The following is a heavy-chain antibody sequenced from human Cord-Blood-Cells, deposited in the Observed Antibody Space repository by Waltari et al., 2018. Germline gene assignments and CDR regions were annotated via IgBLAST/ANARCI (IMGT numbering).Heavy chain of an antibody. D-gene: IGHD6-19*01. V-gene: IGHV1-2*04. CDR3: ARAGPALSGWYDY. Sequence: QVQLVQSGAEVKKPGASVKVSCKASGYTFTGYYSVWVRQAPGQGLEWMGWINPNSGGTNYAQKFQGWVTMTRDTSISTAYMELSRLRSDDTAVYYCARAGPALSGWYDYWGQGTLVTVSS. CDR1: GYTFTGYY. CDR2: INPNSGGT. J-gene: IGHJ4*02.